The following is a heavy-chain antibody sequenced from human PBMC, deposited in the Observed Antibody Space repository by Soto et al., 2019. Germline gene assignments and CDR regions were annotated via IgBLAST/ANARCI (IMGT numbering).Heavy chain of an antibody. D-gene: IGHD2-15*01. CDR2: IYPGDSDT. CDR1: GYSFTSYW. J-gene: IGHJ3*02. CDR3: ASDIVSRFVVPRHGYDI. V-gene: IGHV5-51*01. Sequence: PGESLKISCKGSGYSFTSYWIHWVRQMPGKGMEWMGIIYPGDSDTRYSPSFQRQVTISADKSISTAYLQWSSLKASDTAMYYCASDIVSRFVVPRHGYDIRTQRTMDTVSS.